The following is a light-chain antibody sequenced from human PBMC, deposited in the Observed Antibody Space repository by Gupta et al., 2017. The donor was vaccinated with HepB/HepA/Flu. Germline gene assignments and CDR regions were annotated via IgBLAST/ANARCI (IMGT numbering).Light chain of an antibody. CDR1: QSISSS. Sequence: DIQMTQSPSSLSASVGDRVTITCRASQSISSSLNWYQQKPGKAPKLLINAASSLQSGVPSRFSGSGSGTDFTLTISSLQPEDFATYYCQQSYSTPSITFGQGTRLEIK. J-gene: IGKJ5*01. CDR3: QQSYSTPSIT. V-gene: IGKV1-39*01. CDR2: AAS.